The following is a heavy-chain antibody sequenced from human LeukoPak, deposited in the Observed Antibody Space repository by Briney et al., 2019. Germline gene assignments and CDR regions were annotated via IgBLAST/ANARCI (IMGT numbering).Heavy chain of an antibody. J-gene: IGHJ3*02. Sequence: SETLSLTCAVYGGSFSGYYWSWIRQPPGKGLEWIGEINHSGSTNYNPSLKSRVTISVDTSKNQFSLKLSSVTAADTAVYYCARVVPRLTMIAVVSRLGAFDIWGQGTMVTVSS. CDR3: ARVVPRLTMIAVVSRLGAFDI. CDR1: GGSFSGYY. V-gene: IGHV4-34*01. CDR2: INHSGST. D-gene: IGHD3-22*01.